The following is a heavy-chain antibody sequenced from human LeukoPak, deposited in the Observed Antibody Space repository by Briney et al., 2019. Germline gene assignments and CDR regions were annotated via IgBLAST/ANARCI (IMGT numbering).Heavy chain of an antibody. V-gene: IGHV3-33*06. CDR2: IWYDGSNK. CDR3: AKDRHQLLWFGELSSD. D-gene: IGHD3-10*01. CDR1: GFTFSSYG. Sequence: GRSLRLSCAASGFTFSSYGMHWVRQAPGKGLEWVAVIWYDGSNKYYADSVKGRFAISRDNSKNTLYLQMNSLRAEDTAVYYCAKDRHQLLWFGELSSDWGQGTLVTVSS. J-gene: IGHJ4*02.